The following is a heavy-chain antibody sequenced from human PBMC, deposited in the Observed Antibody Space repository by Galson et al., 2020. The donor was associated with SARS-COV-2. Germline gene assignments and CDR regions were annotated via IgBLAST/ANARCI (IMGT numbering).Heavy chain of an antibody. D-gene: IGHD1-26*01. Sequence: GGSLRLSCAASRFTFSNFWMHWVRQAPGKGLVWVSRINSNGSITSYADSVKGRFTISRDNAKNTLYLQMNSLRAEDTALYYCTATRAYWGQGTLVTVSS. CDR2: INSNGSIT. CDR1: RFTFSNFW. V-gene: IGHV3-74*01. CDR3: TATRAY. J-gene: IGHJ4*02.